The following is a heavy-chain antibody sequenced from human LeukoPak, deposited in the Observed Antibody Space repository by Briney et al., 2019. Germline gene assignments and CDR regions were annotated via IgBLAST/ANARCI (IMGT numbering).Heavy chain of an antibody. J-gene: IGHJ4*02. D-gene: IGHD5-18*01. CDR2: INHSGST. Sequence: ETLSLTCAVYGGSFSGYYWSWIRQPPGKGLEWIGEINHSGSTNYNPSLKSRVTISVDTSKNQFSLKLSSVTAADTAVYYCAATPYSSDLIDYWGQGTLVTVSS. CDR1: GGSFSGYY. CDR3: AATPYSSDLIDY. V-gene: IGHV4-34*01.